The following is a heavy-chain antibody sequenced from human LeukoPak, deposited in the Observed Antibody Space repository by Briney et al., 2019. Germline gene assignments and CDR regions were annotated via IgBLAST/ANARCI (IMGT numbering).Heavy chain of an antibody. D-gene: IGHD3-22*01. CDR1: GGSISSYY. CDR2: IYYSGST. V-gene: IGHV4-59*01. CDR3: ARDPKDFYDTSNYLYFDY. J-gene: IGHJ4*02. Sequence: PSETLSLTCTVSGGSISSYYWSWIRQPPGKGLEWIGYIYYSGSTNYNPSLKSRVTISLDRDKSQFSLKLTSVTAADTAVYYCARDPKDFYDTSNYLYFDYWGRGTLVTVSS.